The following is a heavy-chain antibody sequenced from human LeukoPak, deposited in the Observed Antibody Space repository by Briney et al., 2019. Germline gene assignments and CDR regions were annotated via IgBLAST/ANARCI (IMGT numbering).Heavy chain of an antibody. Sequence: SETLSLTCTVSGGSVSSGSYYWNWIRQPPGKGLEWIGYIYYSGSTNYNPSLKSRVTISVDTSKNQFSLKLSSVTAADTAAYYCARVLAAAGWFDPWGQGTLVTVSS. J-gene: IGHJ5*02. CDR2: IYYSGST. V-gene: IGHV4-61*01. CDR3: ARVLAAAGWFDP. CDR1: GGSVSSGSYY. D-gene: IGHD6-13*01.